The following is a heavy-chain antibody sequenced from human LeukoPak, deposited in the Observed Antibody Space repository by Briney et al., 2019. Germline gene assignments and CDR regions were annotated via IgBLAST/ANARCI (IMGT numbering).Heavy chain of an antibody. V-gene: IGHV3-23*01. CDR2: VLASGGRT. J-gene: IGHJ4*02. D-gene: IGHD3-22*01. CDR1: GFTFSTYA. Sequence: GGSLRLSCAASGFTFSTYAMGWVRQPPGKGLEWVSAVLASGGRTFYADSVKGRFTISRDNSKNTLYLQMNSLRAEDTAVYYCAKYYKLSGYYLGGYDYWGQGTLVTVSS. CDR3: AKYYKLSGYYLGGYDY.